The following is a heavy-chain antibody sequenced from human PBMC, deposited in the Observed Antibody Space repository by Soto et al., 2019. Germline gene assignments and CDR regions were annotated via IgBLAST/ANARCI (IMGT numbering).Heavy chain of an antibody. CDR2: IYYSGST. V-gene: IGHV4-59*08. Sequence: QVQLQESGPGLVKPSETLSLTCTVSGGSISSYYWSWIRQPPGKGLEWIGYIYYSGSTNYNPSLNSRVTIPVDTSKTQSSLKLISVTAADTAVYYCARRYGYSFDYWGQGTLVTVSS. D-gene: IGHD1-1*01. CDR3: ARRYGYSFDY. CDR1: GGSISSYY. J-gene: IGHJ4*02.